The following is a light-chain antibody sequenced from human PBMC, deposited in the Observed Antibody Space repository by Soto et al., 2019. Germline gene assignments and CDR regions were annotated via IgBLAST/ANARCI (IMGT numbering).Light chain of an antibody. Sequence: EIVLTQSPGTLSLSPGEGATLSCRASQSVSSRYLAWYQQNPGQPPRLLIYGASTRATGIPDRFSGSGSGTNFPPPIRTREPEDFAVYYCQQYGSSPRFTFGQGTRLEIK. CDR1: QSVSSRY. CDR3: QQYGSSPRFT. CDR2: GAS. V-gene: IGKV3-20*01. J-gene: IGKJ2*01.